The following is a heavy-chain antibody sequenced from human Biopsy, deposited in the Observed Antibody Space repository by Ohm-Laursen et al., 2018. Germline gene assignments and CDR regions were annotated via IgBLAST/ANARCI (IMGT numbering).Heavy chain of an antibody. J-gene: IGHJ4*02. D-gene: IGHD6-13*01. Sequence: GSLRLSCSAPGFTFSGYGMHWVCQAPGKGLEWVANIKQDGSEKYSVDSVKGRFTISRDNAKNSLYLQMNSLRAEDTAVYYCVRGSEFEGSNWPVDYWGQGTLVTVSS. CDR1: GFTFSGYG. CDR2: IKQDGSEK. CDR3: VRGSEFEGSNWPVDY. V-gene: IGHV3-7*01.